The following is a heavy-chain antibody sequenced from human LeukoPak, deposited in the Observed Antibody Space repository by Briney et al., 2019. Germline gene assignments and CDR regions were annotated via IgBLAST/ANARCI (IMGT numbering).Heavy chain of an antibody. CDR2: IFYSGST. CDR3: ARDRCGGNFFDY. Sequence: PSETLSLTCIVSGDSITSGGYYWSWIRQHPGKGLEWIGFIFYSGSTFYNPSLKSRVTMSVDTSKNQFSLKLSSVTAADTAVYYCARDRCGGNFFDYWGQGTLVSVSS. D-gene: IGHD4-23*01. V-gene: IGHV4-31*03. CDR1: GDSITSGGYY. J-gene: IGHJ4*02.